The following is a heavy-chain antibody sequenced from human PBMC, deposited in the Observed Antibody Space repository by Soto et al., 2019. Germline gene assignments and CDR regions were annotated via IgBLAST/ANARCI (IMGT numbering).Heavy chain of an antibody. V-gene: IGHV1-69*01. Sequence: QVPLVQSGAEVKKPGSSVTVSCKASGGTFSSYAIHWVRQAPGQGLEWMGGIIPMYGPPKYAQRFQGRVTITADESPTTVYMELTSLTSQDTAVYYCARVTSMVRGVIDNWFDPWGHGILVTVSS. CDR2: IIPMYGPP. J-gene: IGHJ5*02. D-gene: IGHD3-10*01. CDR1: GGTFSSYA. CDR3: ARVTSMVRGVIDNWFDP.